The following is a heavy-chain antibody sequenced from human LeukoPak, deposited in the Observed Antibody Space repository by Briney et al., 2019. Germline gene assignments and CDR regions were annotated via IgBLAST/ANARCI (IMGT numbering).Heavy chain of an antibody. J-gene: IGHJ4*02. Sequence: SETLSLTCTVSGGSISSYYWSWIRQPPGKGLEWIGYIYYSGSTNYNPSLKSRVTISVDTSKNQFSLKLSSVTAADTAVYYCASYSSSWSPSFDYWGQETLVTVSS. CDR1: GGSISSYY. CDR2: IYYSGST. D-gene: IGHD6-13*01. CDR3: ASYSSSWSPSFDY. V-gene: IGHV4-59*01.